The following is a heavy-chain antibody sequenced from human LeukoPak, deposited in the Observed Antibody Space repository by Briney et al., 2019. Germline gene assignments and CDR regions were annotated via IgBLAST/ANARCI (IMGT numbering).Heavy chain of an antibody. Sequence: GGSVRLSCTTSGCTLSRYALSWVRQAPGRGLEWVSGIRVRGSTYYPDSVTGRFTISRDNSENTLYLQMSGLRAEDTAIYYCAKGTGDTAYYFDFWGQGVLVTVSS. D-gene: IGHD7-27*01. CDR2: IRVRGST. CDR3: AKGTGDTAYYFDF. J-gene: IGHJ4*02. V-gene: IGHV3-23*01. CDR1: GCTLSRYA.